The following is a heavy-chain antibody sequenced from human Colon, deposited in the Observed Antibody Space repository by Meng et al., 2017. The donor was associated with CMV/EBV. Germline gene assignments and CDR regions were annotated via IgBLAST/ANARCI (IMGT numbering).Heavy chain of an antibody. D-gene: IGHD2-2*01. Sequence: SCAISGDNVSSNSAVWNWIRQSPSRGLEWLGRTYYRSKWYNDYAPSVRSRITINPDTPKNLFSLQLSSVTPDDTAVYYCARASRRYCDATSCYMRSFDFWGQGTLVTVSS. V-gene: IGHV6-1*01. CDR2: TYYRSKWYN. CDR3: ARASRRYCDATSCYMRSFDF. CDR1: GDNVSSNSAV. J-gene: IGHJ4*02.